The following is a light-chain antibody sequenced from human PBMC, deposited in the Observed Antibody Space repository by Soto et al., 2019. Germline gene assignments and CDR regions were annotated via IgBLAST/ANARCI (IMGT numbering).Light chain of an antibody. V-gene: IGKV3-20*01. Sequence: EVVLPQSPGTLSLSPGERATLSCRASQSVTNNYFAWYQQKPGQAPRLLIFGSSDRATGIPDRYSGSGSGKDFSVTISRLEPEDFAVYYCQQYGSSPPYTFGQVTKLEIK. CDR2: GSS. CDR1: QSVTNNY. CDR3: QQYGSSPPYT. J-gene: IGKJ2*01.